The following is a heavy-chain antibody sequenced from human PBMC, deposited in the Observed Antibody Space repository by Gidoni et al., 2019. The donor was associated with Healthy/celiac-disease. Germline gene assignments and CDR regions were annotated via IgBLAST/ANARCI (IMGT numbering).Heavy chain of an antibody. V-gene: IGHV3-30-3*01. Sequence: QVQLLESGGGVVQPVRSLRLSCAPSGFTFSRYAMHWVRQAPGKGLEWLAVISYDGSNKYCADSVKGRFTISRDNSKNTLYLQMNSLRAEDTAVYYCARGAGYCSSTSCYKFDYWGQGTLVTVSS. J-gene: IGHJ4*02. D-gene: IGHD2-2*02. CDR2: ISYDGSNK. CDR3: ARGAGYCSSTSCYKFDY. CDR1: GFTFSRYA.